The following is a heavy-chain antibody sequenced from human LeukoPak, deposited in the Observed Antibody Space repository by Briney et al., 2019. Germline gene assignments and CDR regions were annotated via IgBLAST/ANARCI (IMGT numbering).Heavy chain of an antibody. Sequence: PGGSLRLSCAASGFTFSSYGMHWVRQAPGKGLGWVAFIRYDGSNKYYADSVKGRFTISRDNSKNTLYLQMNSLRAEDTAVYYCAKVPFRGARRHYYYYYMDVWGKGTTVTISS. CDR2: IRYDGSNK. CDR1: GFTFSSYG. D-gene: IGHD3-10*01. V-gene: IGHV3-30*02. CDR3: AKVPFRGARRHYYYYYMDV. J-gene: IGHJ6*03.